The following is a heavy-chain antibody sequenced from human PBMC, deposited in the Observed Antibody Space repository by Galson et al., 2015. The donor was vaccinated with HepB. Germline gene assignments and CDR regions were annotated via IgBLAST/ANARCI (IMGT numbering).Heavy chain of an antibody. Sequence: LSLTCTVSGGSISSGDYYWSWIRQPPGKGLEWIGYIYYSGSTYYNPSLKSRVTISVDTSKNQFSLKLSSVTAADTAVYYCARGTLGVFWSGYYPWGQGTLVTVSS. CDR1: GGSISSGDYY. D-gene: IGHD3-3*01. CDR3: ARGTLGVFWSGYYP. J-gene: IGHJ5*02. CDR2: IYYSGST. V-gene: IGHV4-30-4*01.